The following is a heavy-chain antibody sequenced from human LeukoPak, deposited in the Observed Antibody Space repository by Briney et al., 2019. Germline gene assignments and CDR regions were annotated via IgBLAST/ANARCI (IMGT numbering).Heavy chain of an antibody. CDR1: GGSMSSYY. CDR2: IYYRGDT. D-gene: IGHD6-13*01. V-gene: IGHV4-59*01. CDR3: ARAGSSSWPHYYYYMDV. J-gene: IGHJ6*03. Sequence: SETLSLTCAVSGGSMSSYYWNWIRQPPGQGLEWIGFIYYRGDTKYNPSLKSRVTILVDTSKNQFSLKLSSVTAADTAVYYCARAGSSSWPHYYYYMDVWGKGTTVTISS.